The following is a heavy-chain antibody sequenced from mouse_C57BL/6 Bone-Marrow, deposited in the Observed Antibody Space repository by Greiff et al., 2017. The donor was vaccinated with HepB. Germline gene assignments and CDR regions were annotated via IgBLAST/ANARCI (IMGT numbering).Heavy chain of an antibody. CDR3: AMRGGGYYAY. V-gene: IGHV5-6*01. CDR2: ISSGGSYT. Sequence: EVKLVESGGDLVKPGGSLKLSCAASGFTFSSYGMSWVRQTPDKRLEWVATISSGGSYTYYPDSVKGRFTISRDNAKNTLYLQMSSLKSEDTAMYYCAMRGGGYYAYWGQGTLVTVSA. CDR1: GFTFSSYG. D-gene: IGHD2-3*01. J-gene: IGHJ3*01.